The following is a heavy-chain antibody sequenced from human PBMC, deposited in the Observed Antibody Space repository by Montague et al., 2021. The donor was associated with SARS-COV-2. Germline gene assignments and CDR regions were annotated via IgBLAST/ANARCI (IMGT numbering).Heavy chain of an antibody. Sequence: SETRSLTCPVSGGSISTYYWSWIRQPPGKGLEWIGYVSFSGDTIYNPSLKGRVTVSVDTSKHQFSLGLSSVTAADTAVYYCARDRSYDSSGYPFPQYFFDYWGQGALVIVSS. J-gene: IGHJ4*02. CDR3: ARDRSYDSSGYPFPQYFFDY. V-gene: IGHV4-59*13. D-gene: IGHD3-22*01. CDR2: VSFSGDT. CDR1: GGSISTYY.